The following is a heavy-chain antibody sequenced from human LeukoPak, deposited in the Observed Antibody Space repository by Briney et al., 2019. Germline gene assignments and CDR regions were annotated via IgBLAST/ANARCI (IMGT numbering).Heavy chain of an antibody. CDR1: GFIFTGYF. CDR3: ARRITIAAAGWGYGMDV. Sequence: GGSLRLSCAASGFIFTGYFMSWVRQAPGKGLEWVASIKHDGSEKYYVDSVRGRFTISRDNAENSLFLQMNSLRAEDTAVYYCARRITIAAAGWGYGMDVWGQGTTVTVSS. CDR2: IKHDGSEK. V-gene: IGHV3-7*03. D-gene: IGHD6-13*01. J-gene: IGHJ6*02.